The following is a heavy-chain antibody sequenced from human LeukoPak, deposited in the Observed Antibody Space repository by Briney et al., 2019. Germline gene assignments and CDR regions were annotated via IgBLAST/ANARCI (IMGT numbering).Heavy chain of an antibody. CDR2: INEDGSKK. D-gene: IGHD1-1*01. CDR1: GFTFSTYW. V-gene: IGHV3-7*03. Sequence: GGSLRLSCATSGFTFSTYWMSWIRQSPGKGLEWVANINEDGSKKYYVDSVEGRFIISRDNTKHSLYLQMNSLRANDTAIYYCASPYNFGGYCGQGTLVTVSS. J-gene: IGHJ4*02. CDR3: ASPYNFGGY.